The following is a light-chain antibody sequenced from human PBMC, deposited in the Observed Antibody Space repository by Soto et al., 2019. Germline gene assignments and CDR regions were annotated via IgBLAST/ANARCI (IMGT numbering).Light chain of an antibody. CDR2: GAS. CDR3: QQYGSSPRT. V-gene: IGKV3-20*01. CDR1: QIVSSN. J-gene: IGKJ1*01. Sequence: EILMTQSPATLSGSPGERGTLSCTARQIVSSNLAWYQQKPGQAPRLLIYGASSRATGIPDRFSGSASGTAFTLTISRLEPEDFAVYYCQQYGSSPRTFGQGTKVDIK.